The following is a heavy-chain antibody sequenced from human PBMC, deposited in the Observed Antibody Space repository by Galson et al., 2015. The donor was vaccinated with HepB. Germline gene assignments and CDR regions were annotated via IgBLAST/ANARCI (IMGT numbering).Heavy chain of an antibody. CDR2: IWYDGSNK. CDR3: ARGGMYGSSGYYFDF. CDR1: GFTFTSYG. Sequence: SLKLSCTASGFTFTSYGMRWVRQAPGKGLEWVAVIWYDGSNKYYADSVKGRVTISRDNSTNTLYMQMNSLRAEDTAVYYCARGGMYGSSGYYFDFWGQGTMVTVSS. J-gene: IGHJ4*02. D-gene: IGHD3-22*01. V-gene: IGHV3-33*01.